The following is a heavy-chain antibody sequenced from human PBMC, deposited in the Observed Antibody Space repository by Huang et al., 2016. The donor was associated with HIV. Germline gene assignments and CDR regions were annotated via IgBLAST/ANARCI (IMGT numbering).Heavy chain of an antibody. Sequence: QVQLEQWGAGLLKPSETLSLTCAVYGGSFSVYFWNWIRQSPGKGLEWIGQINHAGVPHYNPSLQSRATISVDTSKNQFSLKLTSVTAADTAIYYCAREIMISFGGPFDSWGHGNLVTVSS. D-gene: IGHD3-16*01. CDR1: GGSFSVYF. V-gene: IGHV4-34*02. CDR2: INHAGVP. J-gene: IGHJ5*01. CDR3: AREIMISFGGPFDS.